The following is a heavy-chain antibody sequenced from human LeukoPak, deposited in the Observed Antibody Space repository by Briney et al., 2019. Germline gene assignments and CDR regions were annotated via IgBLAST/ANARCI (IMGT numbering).Heavy chain of an antibody. V-gene: IGHV4-61*02. Sequence: SQTLSLTCTVSGGSISGGSYYWSWIRQPAGKGLEWIGRIYTSGSTNYNPSLKSRVTISVDTSKNQFSLKLSSVTAADTAVYYCARRPYYYGSGSYYYYYMDVWGKGTTVTVSS. D-gene: IGHD3-10*01. CDR3: ARRPYYYGSGSYYYYYMDV. CDR2: IYTSGST. J-gene: IGHJ6*03. CDR1: GGSISGGSYY.